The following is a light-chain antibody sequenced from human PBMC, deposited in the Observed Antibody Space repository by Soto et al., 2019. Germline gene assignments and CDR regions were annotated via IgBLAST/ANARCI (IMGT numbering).Light chain of an antibody. CDR3: QQYNTYSPT. Sequence: DTPMTQSPSTLSASVGDRVTITCRASQSISTSMAWYQQRPGTAPKLLIYKTSTLESGVPSRFSGSESGTESTLTISSLQPDDCATYYCQQYNTYSPTFGQGTKVEVK. J-gene: IGKJ1*01. V-gene: IGKV1-5*03. CDR1: QSISTS. CDR2: KTS.